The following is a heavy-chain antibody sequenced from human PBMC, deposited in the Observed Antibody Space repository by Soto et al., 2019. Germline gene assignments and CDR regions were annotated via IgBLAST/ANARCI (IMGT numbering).Heavy chain of an antibody. J-gene: IGHJ6*02. CDR2: ISAYNGNT. V-gene: IGHV1-18*01. CDR1: GYTFTSYG. Sequence: GASVKVSCKASGYTFTSYGISWVRQAPGQGLEWMGWISAYNGNTNYAQKLQGRVTMTTDTSTSTAYMELRSLRSDDTAVYYCARERDDFWSGYSYYYGMDVWGQGTTVTVS. D-gene: IGHD3-3*01. CDR3: ARERDDFWSGYSYYYGMDV.